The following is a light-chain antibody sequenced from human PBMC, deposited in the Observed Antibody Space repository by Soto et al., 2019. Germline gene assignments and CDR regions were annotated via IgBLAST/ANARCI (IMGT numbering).Light chain of an antibody. CDR3: SSYAGSNTLGV. J-gene: IGLJ1*01. CDR2: EVS. V-gene: IGLV2-8*01. Sequence: QSALTQPPSASGSPGPSVTISCTGTSSDVGGYNYVSWYQQHPGKAPKLMIYEVSKRASGVPDRFSGSKSGNPASQTVSGLQAEDEADYYRSSYAGSNTLGVFGTGTKLTVL. CDR1: SSDVGGYNY.